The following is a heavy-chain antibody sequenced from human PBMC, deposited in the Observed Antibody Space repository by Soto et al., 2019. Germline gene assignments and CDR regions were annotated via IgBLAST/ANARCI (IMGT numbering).Heavy chain of an antibody. V-gene: IGHV4-30-4*01. CDR2: IYYSGST. CDR1: GGSISSGDYY. CDR3: ASGPYGSGSYYYNWFDP. J-gene: IGHJ5*02. D-gene: IGHD3-10*01. Sequence: SETLSLTCTVSGGSISSGDYYWSWIRQPPGKGLEWIGYIYYSGSTYYNPSLKSRVTISVDTSKNQFSLKLSSVTAADTAVYYCASGPYGSGSYYYNWFDPWGQGTLVTSPQ.